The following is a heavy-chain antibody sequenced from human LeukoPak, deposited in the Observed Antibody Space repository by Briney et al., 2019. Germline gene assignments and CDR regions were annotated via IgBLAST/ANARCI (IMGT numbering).Heavy chain of an antibody. V-gene: IGHV4-59*01. CDR2: IYYSGST. D-gene: IGHD3-16*01. J-gene: IGHJ4*02. CDR3: ARDKGGAEIDY. Sequence: PETLSLTCTVSGGSISSYYWSWIRQPPGKGLEWIGYIYYSGSTNYNPSLKSRVTISVDTSKNQFSLKLSSVTAADTAVYYCARDKGGAEIDYWGQGTLVTVSS. CDR1: GGSISSYY.